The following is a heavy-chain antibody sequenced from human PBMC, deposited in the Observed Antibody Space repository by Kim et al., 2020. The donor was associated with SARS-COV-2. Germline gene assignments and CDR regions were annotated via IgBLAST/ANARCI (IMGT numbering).Heavy chain of an antibody. CDR2: IGQDGTRK. CDR1: GFTFSTYW. CDR3: ARTSLYVSGAYEDY. J-gene: IGHJ4*02. D-gene: IGHD3-22*01. V-gene: IGHV3-7*01. Sequence: GGSLRLSCAAYGFTFSTYWMTWVRQVPGKGFEWVANIGQDGTRKNYVDSVKGRFTISRDNAKNALYLQMNNLGAEDTAVFYCARTSLYVSGAYEDYWGQG.